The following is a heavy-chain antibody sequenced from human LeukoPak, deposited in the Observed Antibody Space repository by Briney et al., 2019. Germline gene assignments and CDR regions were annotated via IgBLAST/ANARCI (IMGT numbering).Heavy chain of an antibody. V-gene: IGHV4-4*02. CDR3: ARGGYDYVWGSYHLGAFDI. Sequence: PSETLSLTCAVSGGSISSSNWWSWVRQPPGKGLEWIGEIYHTGSPNYNPSLKSRVTISVDKSKNHFSLRLNSVTAADTAVYYCARGGYDYVWGSYHLGAFDIWGQGTMVTVSS. D-gene: IGHD3-16*02. CDR2: IYHTGSP. J-gene: IGHJ3*02. CDR1: GGSISSSNW.